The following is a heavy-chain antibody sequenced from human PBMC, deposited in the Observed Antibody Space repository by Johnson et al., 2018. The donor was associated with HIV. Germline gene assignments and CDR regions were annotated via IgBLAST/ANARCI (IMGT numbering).Heavy chain of an antibody. CDR2: ISYDGSNK. V-gene: IGHV3-30*04. CDR3: ATSGLTLGSSSSHAFDI. J-gene: IGHJ3*02. Sequence: QVHLVESGGGVAQPGRSLRLSCTASGFTFSTYAMHWVRQAPGKGLEWVAIISYDGSNKYYADSVKGRFTISRDNSKNTLYLQMNSLRAEDTAMYYCATSGLTLGSSSSHAFDIWGQGTMVTVSS. D-gene: IGHD6-6*01. CDR1: GFTFSTYA.